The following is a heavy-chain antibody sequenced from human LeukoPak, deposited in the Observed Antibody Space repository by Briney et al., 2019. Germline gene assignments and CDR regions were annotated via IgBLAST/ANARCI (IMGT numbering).Heavy chain of an antibody. J-gene: IGHJ3*02. Sequence: GVSVKVSCKASGYTFTSYAMNWVRQAPGQGLEWMGWINTNTGNPTYAQGFTGRFVFSLDTSVSTAYLQISSLKAEDTAVYYCASGYSYGYAAVAFDIWGQGTMVTVSS. V-gene: IGHV7-4-1*02. CDR1: GYTFTSYA. CDR2: INTNTGNP. CDR3: ASGYSYGYAAVAFDI. D-gene: IGHD5-18*01.